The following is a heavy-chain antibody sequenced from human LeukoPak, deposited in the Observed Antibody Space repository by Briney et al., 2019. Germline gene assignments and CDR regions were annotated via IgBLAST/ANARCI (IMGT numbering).Heavy chain of an antibody. CDR2: IDWNSGRI. Sequence: PGGSLRLPCVGSGITIHDHATHWVRQAPGKGLEWVSGIDWNSGRIGYADSVKGRFTISRDNAKNSLYLQMNSLRAEDTAIYFCAREDDWNYEDYWGQGTLVTVSS. CDR3: AREDDWNYEDY. D-gene: IGHD1-7*01. CDR1: GITIHDHA. J-gene: IGHJ4*02. V-gene: IGHV3-9*01.